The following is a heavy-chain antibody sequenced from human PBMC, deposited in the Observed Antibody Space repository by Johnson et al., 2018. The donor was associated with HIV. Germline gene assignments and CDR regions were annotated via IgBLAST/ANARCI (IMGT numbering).Heavy chain of an antibody. D-gene: IGHD1-7*01. CDR2: IRYDGSNK. J-gene: IGHJ3*02. Sequence: QVQLVESGGGVVQPGGSLRLSCAASGFTFSSYGMHWVRQAPGKGLEWVAFIRYDGSNKYYADSVKGRFTISRDNSKNTLYLQMNSLRAEDTAVYYCARPGTTLRKDAFDIWGQGTMVTVSS. CDR3: ARPGTTLRKDAFDI. V-gene: IGHV3-30*02. CDR1: GFTFSSYG.